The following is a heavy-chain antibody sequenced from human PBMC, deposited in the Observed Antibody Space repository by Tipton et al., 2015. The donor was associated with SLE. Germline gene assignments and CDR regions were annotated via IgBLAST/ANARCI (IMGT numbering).Heavy chain of an antibody. Sequence: QVQLVQSGAEVKKPGASVKVSCKASGYTFTSYDINWVRQATGQGLEWMGWMNPNSGNTGYAQKFQGRVTMTRNTSISTAYMELSGLSSEDPAVYCGARGGVRFVGGIRGFEIWGQGTMVTVSS. CDR1: GYTFTSYD. D-gene: IGHD3-10*01. J-gene: IGHJ3*02. CDR2: MNPNSGNT. CDR3: ARGGVRFVGGIRGFEI. V-gene: IGHV1-8*01.